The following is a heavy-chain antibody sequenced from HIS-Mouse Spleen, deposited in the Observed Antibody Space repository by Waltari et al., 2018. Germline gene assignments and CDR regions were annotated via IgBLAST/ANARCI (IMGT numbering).Heavy chain of an antibody. J-gene: IGHJ3*02. CDR1: GFTVSSNY. D-gene: IGHD6-6*01. V-gene: IGHV3-66*01. Sequence: EVQLVESGGGLVQPGGSLRLSCAASGFTVSSNYMSWVRQAPGKGLEWVSVIYSGGSTYYADSVKGRFTISRDNSKNTLYLQMNSLRAEDTAVYYCARGQSYSSIAPLGAFDIWGQGTMVTVSS. CDR2: IYSGGST. CDR3: ARGQSYSSIAPLGAFDI.